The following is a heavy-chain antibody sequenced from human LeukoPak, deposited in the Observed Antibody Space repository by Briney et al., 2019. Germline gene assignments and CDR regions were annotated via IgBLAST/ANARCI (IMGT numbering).Heavy chain of an antibody. CDR2: MSWNSGSI. V-gene: IGHV3-9*01. J-gene: IGHJ3*01. CDR1: GFTFDDYA. Sequence: GGSLRLSCAASGFTFDDYAMHWVRQAPGKGLEWVSGMSWNSGSIGYADSVKGRFTISRDNAKNSLYLQMNSLRADDTAVYYCAMKAVPRPRLYDAFDFWGQGTVVTVSS. D-gene: IGHD2-2*02. CDR3: AMKAVPRPRLYDAFDF.